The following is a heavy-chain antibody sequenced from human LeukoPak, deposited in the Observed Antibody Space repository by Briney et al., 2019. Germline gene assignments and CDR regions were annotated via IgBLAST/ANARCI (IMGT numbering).Heavy chain of an antibody. D-gene: IGHD3-10*01. CDR3: ARLKLLWFGTKNWSDP. Sequence: PSETLSLTCTVSGGSISSSSYYWGWIRQPPGKGLEWIGSIYYSGSTYYNPSLKSRVTISVDTSKNQFSLKLSSVTAADTAVYYCARLKLLWFGTKNWSDPWGQGTLVTVSS. V-gene: IGHV4-39*01. J-gene: IGHJ5*02. CDR1: GGSISSSSYY. CDR2: IYYSGST.